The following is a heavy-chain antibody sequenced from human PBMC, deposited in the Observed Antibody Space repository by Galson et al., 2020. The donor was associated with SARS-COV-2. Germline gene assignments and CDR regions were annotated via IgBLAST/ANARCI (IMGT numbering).Heavy chain of an antibody. V-gene: IGHV2-5*02. J-gene: IGHJ4*02. CDR3: AHRPGSWYWGYFDY. Sequence: SGPTLVKPTQTLTLTCTFSGFSLSTSGVGVGWIRQPPGKALEWLALIYWDDDKRHSPSLKSRLTITKDTSKNQVVLTMTNMDPVDTATYYCAHRPGSWYWGYFDYWGQGTLVTVSS. D-gene: IGHD6-13*01. CDR1: GFSLSTSGVG. CDR2: IYWDDDK.